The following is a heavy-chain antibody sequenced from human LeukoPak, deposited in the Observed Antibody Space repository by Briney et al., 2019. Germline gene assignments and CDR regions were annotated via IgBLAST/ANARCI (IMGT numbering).Heavy chain of an antibody. Sequence: SETLSLTCAVYGGSFSGYYWSWIRQPPGKGLEWIGEINHSGSTNYNPSLKSRVTISVDTSKNQFPLKLSSVTAADTAVYYCASILWFGESSPNDAFDIWGQGTMVTVSS. V-gene: IGHV4-34*01. J-gene: IGHJ3*02. D-gene: IGHD3-10*01. CDR3: ASILWFGESSPNDAFDI. CDR2: INHSGST. CDR1: GGSFSGYY.